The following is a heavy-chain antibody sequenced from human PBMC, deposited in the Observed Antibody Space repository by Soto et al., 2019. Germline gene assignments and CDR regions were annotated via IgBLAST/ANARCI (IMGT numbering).Heavy chain of an antibody. CDR1: GFTFGDYA. CDR2: IRSKAYGGTT. CDR3: TREGLNDYDSSVGHKPFDY. D-gene: IGHD3-22*01. J-gene: IGHJ4*02. V-gene: IGHV3-49*03. Sequence: AGGSLKLSCTASGFTFGDYAMSWFRQAPGKGLEWVGFIRSKAYGGTTEYAASVKGRFTISRDDSKSIAYLQMNSLKTEDTAVYYCTREGLNDYDSSVGHKPFDYWGQGTLVTVSS.